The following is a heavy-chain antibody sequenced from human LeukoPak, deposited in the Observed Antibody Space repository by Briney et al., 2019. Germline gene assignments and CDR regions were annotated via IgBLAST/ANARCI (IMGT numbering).Heavy chain of an antibody. J-gene: IGHJ4*02. D-gene: IGHD6-13*01. CDR3: ARLYISSWYSFDH. V-gene: IGHV3-21*01. Sequence: GGSLRLSCAASGFNFGGYSMNWVRQDPGKGLEWVLSISSSSTYIYYADSVKGRFTISRDNAKNSLFLQMSSLRAEDTAVYDCARLYISSWYSFDHWGQGTLVTVSS. CDR2: ISSSSTYI. CDR1: GFNFGGYS.